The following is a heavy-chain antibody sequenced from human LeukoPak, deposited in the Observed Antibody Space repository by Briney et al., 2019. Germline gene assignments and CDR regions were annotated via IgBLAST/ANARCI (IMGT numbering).Heavy chain of an antibody. Sequence: GESQKISCRYSGYSFASYWFGWVRHMPGKGLEWIGVIYPGDSDTRYSPSFEGQVTISGDKSTSTAFLQWSSLRASDTAMYYCARRSYEGSSSAFDIWGQRTMVIISA. J-gene: IGHJ3*02. CDR1: GYSFASYW. CDR2: IYPGDSDT. CDR3: ARRSYEGSSSAFDI. V-gene: IGHV5-51*01. D-gene: IGHD5-12*01.